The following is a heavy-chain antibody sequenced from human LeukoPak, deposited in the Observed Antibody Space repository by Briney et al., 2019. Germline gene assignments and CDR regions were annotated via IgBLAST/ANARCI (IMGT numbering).Heavy chain of an antibody. V-gene: IGHV1-69*05. CDR1: GGTFSSYA. CDR3: ARASDYVWGSYRYRPYYYYMDV. J-gene: IGHJ6*03. D-gene: IGHD3-16*02. Sequence: SVKVSCKASGGTFSSYANSWVRQAPGQGLEWMGVIIPIFGTANYAQKFQGRVTITTDESTSTAYMELSSLRSEDTAVYYCARASDYVWGSYRYRPYYYYMDVWGKGTTVTVSS. CDR2: IIPIFGTA.